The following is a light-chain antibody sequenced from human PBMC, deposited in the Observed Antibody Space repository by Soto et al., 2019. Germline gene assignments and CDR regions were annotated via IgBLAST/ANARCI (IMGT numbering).Light chain of an antibody. V-gene: IGKV1-12*01. CDR1: QGISYW. Sequence: DIQMTQSPFSVSAFVGARVTITCRARQGISYWLAWYQQKPGRAPKLLIYGASTLPSGVPSRFIRSGSGTYFTLANSVLQPEDLATYVSQQGNIVPPLTSGRET. CDR3: QQGNIVPPLT. J-gene: IGKJ4*01. CDR2: GAS.